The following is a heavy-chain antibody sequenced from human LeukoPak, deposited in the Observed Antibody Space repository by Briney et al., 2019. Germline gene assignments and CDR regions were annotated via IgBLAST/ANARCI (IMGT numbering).Heavy chain of an antibody. Sequence: GESLKISCKGSGYIFSNYWIAWVRQMPGKGLEWMGIIYPGDSQTRYSPSFLGQVTMSADNSISTAYLQWSTLKASDTAMYYCARHGGSYDYWGQGTLVTVSS. CDR2: IYPGDSQT. CDR1: GYIFSNYW. V-gene: IGHV5-51*01. J-gene: IGHJ4*02. CDR3: ARHGGSYDY. D-gene: IGHD1-26*01.